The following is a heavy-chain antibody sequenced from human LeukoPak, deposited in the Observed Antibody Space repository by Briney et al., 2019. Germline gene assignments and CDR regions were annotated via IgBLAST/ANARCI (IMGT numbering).Heavy chain of an antibody. CDR1: GGSISSSNW. J-gene: IGHJ6*04. V-gene: IGHV4-4*02. D-gene: IGHD3-10*01. CDR3: ARITMVRGVIIKNDKYYYYYYGMDV. CDR2: IYHSGST. Sequence: SGTLSLNCAVSGGSISSSNWWSWVRQPPGKGLEWIGEIYHSGSTNYNPSLKSRVTISVDKSKNQFSLKLSSVTAADTAVYYCARITMVRGVIIKNDKYYYYYYGMDVWGKGTTVTVSS.